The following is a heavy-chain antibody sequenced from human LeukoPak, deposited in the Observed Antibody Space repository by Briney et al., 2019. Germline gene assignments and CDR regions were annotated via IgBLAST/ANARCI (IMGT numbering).Heavy chain of an antibody. CDR2: IIPIFGTA. J-gene: IGHJ4*02. V-gene: IGHV1-69*13. CDR1: GGTFSSYA. CDR3: ARDPSSGSYPTPYYFDY. Sequence: GASVKVSCKASGGTFSSYAISWVRQAPGQGLEWMGGIIPIFGTANYAQKFQGRVTITADESTSTAYMELSSLRSEDTAVYYCARDPSSGSYPTPYYFDYWGQGTLVTVSS. D-gene: IGHD1-26*01.